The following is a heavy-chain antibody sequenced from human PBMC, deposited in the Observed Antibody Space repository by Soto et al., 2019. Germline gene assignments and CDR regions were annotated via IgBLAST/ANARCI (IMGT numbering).Heavy chain of an antibody. CDR1: GFTFRTYA. CDR3: AKDSQPDGLWPFDV. D-gene: IGHD2-21*01. J-gene: IGHJ4*02. Sequence: DVQLVESGGGLVQPGTSLRLSCAASGFTFRTYAMSWVRQAPGKGLEWVAGLFGSGGGICYADSVKGRFTLSRDNSKKVLYLTVDGLTAEYTAVYYCAKDSQPDGLWPFDVWGQGTRVTVCS. CDR2: LFGSGGGI. V-gene: IGHV3-23*04.